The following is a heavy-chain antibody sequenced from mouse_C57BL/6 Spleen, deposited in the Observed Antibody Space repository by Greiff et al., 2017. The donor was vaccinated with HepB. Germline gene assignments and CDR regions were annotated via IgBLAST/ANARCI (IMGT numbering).Heavy chain of an antibody. CDR2: ISSGSSTI. Sequence: EVKVEESGGGLVKPGGSLKLSCAASGFTFSDYGMHWVRQAPEKGLEWVAYISSGSSTIYYADTVKGRFTISRDNAKNTLFLQMTSLRSEDTAMYYCARGGPPFDYWGQGTTLTVSS. D-gene: IGHD3-3*01. J-gene: IGHJ2*01. CDR1: GFTFSDYG. CDR3: ARGGPPFDY. V-gene: IGHV5-17*01.